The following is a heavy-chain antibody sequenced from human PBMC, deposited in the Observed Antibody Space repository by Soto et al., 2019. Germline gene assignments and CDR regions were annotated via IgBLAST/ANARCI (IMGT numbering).Heavy chain of an antibody. CDR1: GYGFTTYG. Sequence: QVHLVQSGAEVKKPGASVKVSCKGSGYGFTTYGITWVRQAPGQGLEWMAWTSAHNGNTNYAQKLQGRVTVTRDTSTSTAYMELRSLRSDDTAVYYCARGRYGDYWGQGALVTVSS. CDR2: TSAHNGNT. CDR3: ARGRYGDY. J-gene: IGHJ4*02. V-gene: IGHV1-18*01. D-gene: IGHD1-1*01.